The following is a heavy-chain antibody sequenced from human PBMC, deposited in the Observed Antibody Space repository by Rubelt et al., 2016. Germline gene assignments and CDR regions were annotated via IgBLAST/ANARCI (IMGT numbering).Heavy chain of an antibody. CDR1: GFTLSTYS. Sequence: EVQLVESGGGLVQPGGSLRLSCAASGFTLSTYSMNWVRQAPGKGQEWVSYISYRSGIIHYADSVMGRFTISRDNAKNSLYLQMNSLRDEDTAVYYCARGGDSSSDNNWFDPWGQGTLVTVSS. J-gene: IGHJ5*02. D-gene: IGHD6-6*01. CDR3: ARGGDSSSDNNWFDP. V-gene: IGHV3-48*02. CDR2: ISYRSGII.